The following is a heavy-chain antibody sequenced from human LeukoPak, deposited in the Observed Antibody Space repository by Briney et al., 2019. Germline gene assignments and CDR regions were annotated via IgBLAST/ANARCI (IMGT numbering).Heavy chain of an antibody. Sequence: SETLSLTCTVSGGSISDYYWSWIRQPPGKGLEWIGYIYSSGSTYYNPSLKSRVTISVDTSKNQFSLKLSSVAAADTAVYYCARADVWGQGTTVTVSS. J-gene: IGHJ6*02. CDR1: GGSISDYY. V-gene: IGHV4-59*01. CDR3: ARADV. CDR2: IYSSGST.